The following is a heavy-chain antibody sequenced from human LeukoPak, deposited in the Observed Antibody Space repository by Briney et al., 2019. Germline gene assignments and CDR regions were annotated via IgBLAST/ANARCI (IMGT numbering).Heavy chain of an antibody. CDR1: GFTFSSYA. Sequence: GGSLRLSCAASGFTFSSYAMSWVRQAPGKGLEWVSAISGSGGSTYYADSVKGRFTISRDNSKNTLYLQMNSLRAEDTAVYYCAKAQDIVVAPAVDYYYGMDVWGQGTTVTVSS. V-gene: IGHV3-23*01. D-gene: IGHD2-2*01. J-gene: IGHJ6*02. CDR3: AKAQDIVVAPAVDYYYGMDV. CDR2: ISGSGGST.